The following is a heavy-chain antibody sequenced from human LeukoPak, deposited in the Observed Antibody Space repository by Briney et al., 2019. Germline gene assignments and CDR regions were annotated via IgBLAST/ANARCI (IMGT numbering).Heavy chain of an antibody. CDR3: AKDGGVGGIAAAGIDY. Sequence: GGSLRLSCAASGFTFDDYAMHWVRQAPGKGLEWVSGISWNSGSIGYADSVKGRFTISRDNAKNSLYLQMNSLRAEDTALYYCAKDGGVGGIAAAGIDYWGQGTLVTVSS. J-gene: IGHJ4*02. CDR1: GFTFDDYA. V-gene: IGHV3-9*01. D-gene: IGHD6-13*01. CDR2: ISWNSGSI.